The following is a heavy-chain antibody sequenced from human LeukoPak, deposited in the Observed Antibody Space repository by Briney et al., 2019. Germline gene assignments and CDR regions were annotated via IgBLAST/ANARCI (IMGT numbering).Heavy chain of an antibody. J-gene: IGHJ4*02. CDR1: GFSLSSYW. CDR2: IKQDGSEK. V-gene: IGHV3-7*03. Sequence: GGSLRLSCAASGFSLSSYWMTWVRQAPGKGLEWVANIKQDGSEKNYVDSVKGRFTISRDNAKNSLYLQMNSLKTEDTAVYYCTREAVGATKYDYWGQGTLVTVSS. D-gene: IGHD1-26*01. CDR3: TREAVGATKYDY.